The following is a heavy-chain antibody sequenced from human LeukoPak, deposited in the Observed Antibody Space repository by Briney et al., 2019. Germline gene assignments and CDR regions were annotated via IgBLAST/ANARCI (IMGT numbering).Heavy chain of an antibody. V-gene: IGHV4-59*08. CDR1: GGSFNNYY. J-gene: IGHJ3*02. D-gene: IGHD3-22*01. Sequence: SETLSLTCAVHGGSFNNYYWSWIRQPPGKGLEWIGYIYYSGSTNYNPSLKSRVTISVDTSKNQFSLKLSSVTAADTAVYYCARHEEGDYYDTLVSWAFDIWGQGTMVTVSS. CDR3: ARHEEGDYYDTLVSWAFDI. CDR2: IYYSGST.